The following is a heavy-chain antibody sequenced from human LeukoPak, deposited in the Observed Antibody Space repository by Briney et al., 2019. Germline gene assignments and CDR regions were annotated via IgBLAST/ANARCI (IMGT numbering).Heavy chain of an antibody. CDR1: GFTFSSYW. J-gene: IGHJ4*02. Sequence: GGSLRLSCAASGFTFSSYWMHWVRQVPGKGLVWVSRINEDGSIISYADSVKGRFTISRDNSKNTLYLQMNSLRADDTAVYYCARSTYSSSSYYFDYWGQGSLVTVSS. D-gene: IGHD6-13*01. V-gene: IGHV3-74*01. CDR2: INEDGSII. CDR3: ARSTYSSSSYYFDY.